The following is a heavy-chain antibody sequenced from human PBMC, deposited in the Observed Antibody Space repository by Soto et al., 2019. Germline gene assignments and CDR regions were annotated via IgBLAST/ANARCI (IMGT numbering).Heavy chain of an antibody. CDR3: AKDNRADRGAFDY. Sequence: EVQLVESGGGLVQPGRSLRLSCAASGFTFDDFAMHWVRQAPGKGLEWVSGISWNSAMIGYADSVKGRFTISRDNTKNYISLQMNSLRPEDTALYFCAKDNRADRGAFDYWGQGTLVSVFS. D-gene: IGHD3-10*01. V-gene: IGHV3-9*01. CDR1: GFTFDDFA. J-gene: IGHJ4*02. CDR2: ISWNSAMI.